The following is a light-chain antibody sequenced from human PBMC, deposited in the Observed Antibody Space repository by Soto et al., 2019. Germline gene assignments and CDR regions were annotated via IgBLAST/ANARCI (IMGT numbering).Light chain of an antibody. J-gene: IGKJ1*01. CDR2: AAS. CDR1: QNIIFY. Sequence: EIQVTQSASSLSASVGDRVTITCRASQNIIFYLNWYQQKPGKAPKLLIFAASSLQSGVPSRFSGSRSGPDFTLTISSLQPEDFATYYCQQSYSSPPTFGQRTKVDI. V-gene: IGKV1-39*01. CDR3: QQSYSSPPT.